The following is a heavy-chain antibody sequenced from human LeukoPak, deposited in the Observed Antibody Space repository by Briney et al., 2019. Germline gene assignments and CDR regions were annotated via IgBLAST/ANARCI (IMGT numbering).Heavy chain of an antibody. CDR3: ARVSDFWSGYPGRTSYGMDV. V-gene: IGHV3-21*01. D-gene: IGHD3-3*01. CDR1: GFTFSSYS. CDR2: ISSSSSHI. J-gene: IGHJ6*02. Sequence: GGSLRLSCAASGFTFSSYSMNWVRQAPGKGLEWVSSISSSSSHIYYADSVKGRFTISGDNAKNSLYLQMNSLRAEDTAVYYCARVSDFWSGYPGRTSYGMDVWGQGTTVTVSS.